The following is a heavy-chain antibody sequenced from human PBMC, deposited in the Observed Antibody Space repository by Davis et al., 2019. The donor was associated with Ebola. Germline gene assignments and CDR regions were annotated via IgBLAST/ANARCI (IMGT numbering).Heavy chain of an antibody. D-gene: IGHD2-2*02. CDR3: ARDFHYRCSSTSCYRYYYYYYMDV. J-gene: IGHJ6*03. CDR2: IWYDGSNK. V-gene: IGHV3-33*01. Sequence: PGGSLRLSCAASGFTFSSYGMHWVRQAPGKGLEWVAVIWYDGSNKYYADSVKGRFTISRDNSKNTLYLQMNSLRAEDTAVYYCARDFHYRCSSTSCYRYYYYYYMDVWGKGTTVTVSS. CDR1: GFTFSSYG.